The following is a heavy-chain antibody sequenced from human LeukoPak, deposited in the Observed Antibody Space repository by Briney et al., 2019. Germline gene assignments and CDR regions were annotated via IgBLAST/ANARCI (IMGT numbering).Heavy chain of an antibody. CDR3: ARSEGGSYYDFWSGYSLFDY. Sequence: SETLSLTCTVSGGSISSSSYYWGWIRQPPGKGLEWIVSIYYSGSTYYNPSLKSRVTISVDTSKNQFSLKLSSVTAADTAVYYCARSEGGSYYDFWSGYSLFDYWGQGTLVTVSS. CDR2: IYYSGST. J-gene: IGHJ4*02. V-gene: IGHV4-39*01. D-gene: IGHD3-3*01. CDR1: GGSISSSSYY.